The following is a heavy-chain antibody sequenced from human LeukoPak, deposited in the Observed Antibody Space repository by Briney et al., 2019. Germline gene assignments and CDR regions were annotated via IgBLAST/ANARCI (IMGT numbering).Heavy chain of an antibody. Sequence: GASVKVSCKASGYTFISYGINWVRQAPGQGLEWMGWISTDNANTNYAQIPQGRVTMTTDTSTSTAYMELRSLRSDDTAMVYCARDEGYYDSSGYKYYLDYWGQGTLVTVSS. V-gene: IGHV1-18*01. J-gene: IGHJ4*02. CDR2: ISTDNANT. CDR1: GYTFISYG. CDR3: ARDEGYYDSSGYKYYLDY. D-gene: IGHD3-22*01.